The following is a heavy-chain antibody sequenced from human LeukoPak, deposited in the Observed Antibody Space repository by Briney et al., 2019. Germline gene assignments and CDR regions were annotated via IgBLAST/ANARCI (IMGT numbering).Heavy chain of an antibody. D-gene: IGHD2-2*01. Sequence: ASVKVSCKASGYTFTSYGISWVRQAPGQGLEWMGCISAYNGNTNYAQKLQGRVTMTTDTSTSTAYMELRSLRSDDTAVYYCARDSQYCSSTSCYGTDDYWGQGTLVTVSS. V-gene: IGHV1-18*04. CDR3: ARDSQYCSSTSCYGTDDY. CDR1: GYTFTSYG. J-gene: IGHJ4*02. CDR2: ISAYNGNT.